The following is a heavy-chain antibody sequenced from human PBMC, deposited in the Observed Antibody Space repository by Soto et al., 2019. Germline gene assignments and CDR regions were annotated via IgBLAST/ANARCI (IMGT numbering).Heavy chain of an antibody. CDR1: GFIFSNYA. V-gene: IGHV3-23*01. CDR3: ARTRTEGEEQWPTALYYFDY. Sequence: LRLSCAASGFIFSNYAVHWVRRAPGKGLEWVSPITCSGGSTFYADSVKGRFTISRDNSKNTLYLQMNSLRAEDTAVYYCARTRTEGEEQWPTALYYFDYWGQGTLVTVSS. CDR2: ITCSGGST. D-gene: IGHD6-19*01. J-gene: IGHJ4*02.